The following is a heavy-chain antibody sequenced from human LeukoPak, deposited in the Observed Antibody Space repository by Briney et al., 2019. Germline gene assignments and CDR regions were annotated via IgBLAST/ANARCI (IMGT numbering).Heavy chain of an antibody. Sequence: SVEVSCKASGGTFSSYAISWVRQAPGQGLEWMGRIIPIFGTANYAQKFQGRVTITTDESTSTAYMELSSLRSEDTAVYYCARDSPHTSDYYYYMDVWGKGTTVTVSS. CDR1: GGTFSSYA. CDR3: ARDSPHTSDYYYYMDV. J-gene: IGHJ6*03. CDR2: IIPIFGTA. V-gene: IGHV1-69*05. D-gene: IGHD2/OR15-2a*01.